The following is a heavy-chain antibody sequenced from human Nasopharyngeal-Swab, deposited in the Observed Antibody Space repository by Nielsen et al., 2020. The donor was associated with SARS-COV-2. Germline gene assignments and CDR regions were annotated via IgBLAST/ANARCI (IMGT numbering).Heavy chain of an antibody. J-gene: IGHJ6*02. CDR3: ARDMYSGYDSSYYYYGMDV. V-gene: IGHV3-7*01. Sequence: GVLKISCAASGFTFSSYWMSWVRQAPGKGLEWVANIKQDGSEKYYVDSVKGRFTISRDNAKNSLYLQMNSLRAEDTAVYYCARDMYSGYDSSYYYYGMDVWGQGTTVTVSS. D-gene: IGHD5-12*01. CDR2: IKQDGSEK. CDR1: GFTFSSYW.